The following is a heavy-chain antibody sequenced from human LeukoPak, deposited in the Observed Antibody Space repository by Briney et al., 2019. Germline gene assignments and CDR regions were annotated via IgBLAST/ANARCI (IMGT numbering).Heavy chain of an antibody. CDR1: GFTFSSYT. V-gene: IGHV3-30-3*01. Sequence: GGSLRLSCVASGFTFSSYTMHWVRQAPGKGLEWVAVVSHNGPDKYYADSVKGRFTISRDNSKNTAYLQMSSLRADDTALYYCARDDYWGQGTLVTVSS. J-gene: IGHJ4*02. CDR2: VSHNGPDK. CDR3: ARDDY.